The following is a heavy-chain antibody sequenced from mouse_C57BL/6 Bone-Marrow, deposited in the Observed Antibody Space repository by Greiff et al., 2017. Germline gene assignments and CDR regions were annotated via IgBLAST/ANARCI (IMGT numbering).Heavy chain of an antibody. CDR1: GYTFTGYW. CDR3: AKEGLGRLFCDY. CDR2: LLPGSGST. V-gene: IGHV1-9*01. J-gene: IGHJ2*01. D-gene: IGHD3-3*01. Sequence: QVQLQQSGAELMKPGASVKLSCKATGYTFTGYWIEWVKQRPGHGLEWIGELLPGSGSTYYNEKFKGKATFTADTSSNTAYMQLSSLTTEDSAIYYCAKEGLGRLFCDYWGQGTTLTVSS.